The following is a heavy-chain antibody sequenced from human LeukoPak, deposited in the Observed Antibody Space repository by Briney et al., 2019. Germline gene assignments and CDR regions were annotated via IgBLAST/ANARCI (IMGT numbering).Heavy chain of an antibody. V-gene: IGHV3-11*01. CDR1: GFTFSDYY. D-gene: IGHD3-10*01. J-gene: IGHJ3*02. CDR3: ARHYYPGGAFDI. Sequence: GGALRLSCAASGFTFSDYYMSWIRQAPGKGLEWVSYISSSGSTIYYADSVKGRFTISRDNAKNSLYLQMNSLGAEDTAVYYCARHYYPGGAFDIWGQGTMVTVSS. CDR2: ISSSGSTI.